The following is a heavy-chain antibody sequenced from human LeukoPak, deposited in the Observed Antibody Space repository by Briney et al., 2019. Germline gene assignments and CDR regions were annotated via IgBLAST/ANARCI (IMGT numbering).Heavy chain of an antibody. CDR2: INPSDGVT. Sequence: ASVKVSRKASGYTFTSYHMHWVRQAPGQGLEWMGIINPSDGVTVYAQKFQGRVTMTRDTSTTTVYMELSSLRSEDTAVYYCARVRFSSGWYIAFDIWGQGTMVTVSS. CDR3: ARVRFSSGWYIAFDI. J-gene: IGHJ3*02. CDR1: GYTFTSYH. V-gene: IGHV1-46*01. D-gene: IGHD6-19*01.